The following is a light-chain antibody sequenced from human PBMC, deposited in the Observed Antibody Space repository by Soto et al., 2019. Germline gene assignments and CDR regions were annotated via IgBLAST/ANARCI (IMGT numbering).Light chain of an antibody. CDR2: DAS. CDR3: QQYGSPPLT. Sequence: EIVLTQAPGTLSLSPGERATLSCRASQIVTSTYLAWYQQRPGQAPKLLINDASRRATGIPDRFSGSGSGTDFTLTISRLEPDDFAVSYCQQYGSPPLTFGGGTKVEIK. CDR1: QIVTSTY. V-gene: IGKV3-20*01. J-gene: IGKJ4*01.